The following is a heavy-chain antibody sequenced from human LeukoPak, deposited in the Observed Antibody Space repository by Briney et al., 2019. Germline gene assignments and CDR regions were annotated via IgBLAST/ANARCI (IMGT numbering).Heavy chain of an antibody. Sequence: GGSLRLSCSASGFTFSSYAMYWVRQAPGEGLESVSAISSDGTTTHYTDSVKGRFTISRDNSENTLYLQMSSLRAEDTAVYYGLKGGVGFWGQGTLVTVSS. J-gene: IGHJ4*02. CDR3: LKGGVGF. CDR1: GFTFSSYA. CDR2: ISSDGTTT. V-gene: IGHV3-64D*09. D-gene: IGHD2-8*02.